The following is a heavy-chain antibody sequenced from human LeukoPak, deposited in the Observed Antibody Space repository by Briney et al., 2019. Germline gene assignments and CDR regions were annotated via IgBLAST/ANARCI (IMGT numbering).Heavy chain of an antibody. CDR2: IYPGDSDT. CDR1: GYNFTSYW. J-gene: IGHJ5*02. CDR3: ARRVDSSSWYYLGDNWFDP. D-gene: IGHD6-13*01. V-gene: IGHV5-51*01. Sequence: GESLKISCKGSGYNFTSYWIGWVRQMPGKGLEWMGIIYPGDSDTRYSPSFQGQVTISADKSISTAYLQWSSLKASDTAMYYCARRVDSSSWYYLGDNWFDPWGQGTLVTVSS.